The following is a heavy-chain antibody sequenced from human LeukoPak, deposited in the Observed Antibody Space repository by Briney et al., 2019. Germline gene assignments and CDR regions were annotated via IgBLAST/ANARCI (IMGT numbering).Heavy chain of an antibody. V-gene: IGHV4-38-2*02. Sequence: PSETLSLTCTVSGYSISSGYYWCWIRQPPGKGLEWIGSIYHSGSTYYNPSLKSRVTISVNTSKNQFSLKLGSVTAADTAVYYCARDHTDLVVPAAMGFNYWGQGTLVTVSS. D-gene: IGHD2-2*01. CDR2: IYHSGST. CDR3: ARDHTDLVVPAAMGFNY. CDR1: GYSISSGYY. J-gene: IGHJ4*02.